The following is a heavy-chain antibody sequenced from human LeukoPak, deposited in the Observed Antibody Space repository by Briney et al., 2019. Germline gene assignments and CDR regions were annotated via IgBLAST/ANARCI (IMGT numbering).Heavy chain of an antibody. CDR1: GYSFTSYW. J-gene: IGHJ6*02. CDR2: IYPGDSDT. Sequence: PGESLKISCKGSGYSFTSYWIGWVRQVPGKGLEWMGIIYPGDSDTRYSPSFQGQVTISADKSISTAYLQWSSLKASDTAMYYCARLHGWFEELLGYYYYYGMDVWGQGTTVTVSS. V-gene: IGHV5-51*01. D-gene: IGHD3-10*01. CDR3: ARLHGWFEELLGYYYYYGMDV.